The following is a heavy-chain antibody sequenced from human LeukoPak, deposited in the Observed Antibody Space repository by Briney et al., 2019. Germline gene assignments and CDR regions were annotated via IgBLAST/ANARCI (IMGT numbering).Heavy chain of an antibody. D-gene: IGHD6-19*01. J-gene: IGHJ4*02. CDR3: ARDRSSGWPGNIDY. CDR1: GFTFSSYE. Sequence: GGSLRLSCAAFGFTFSSYEMNWVRQAPGKGLEWVSYISSSGSTIYYADSVKGRFTISRDNAKNSLYLQTDSLRAEDTAVYYCARDRSSGWPGNIDYWGQGALVTVSS. CDR2: ISSSGSTI. V-gene: IGHV3-48*03.